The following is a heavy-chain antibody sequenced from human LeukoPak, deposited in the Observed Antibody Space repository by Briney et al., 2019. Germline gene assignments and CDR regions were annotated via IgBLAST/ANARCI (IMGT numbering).Heavy chain of an antibody. CDR3: SEGYFEPFDH. V-gene: IGHV4-59*02. D-gene: IGHD2/OR15-2a*01. CDR1: GASVSTSH. CDR2: LSYTGKT. J-gene: IGHJ4*02. Sequence: PSETLSLTCVVSGASVSTSHWNWIRQLPGKGLEWIGCLSYTGKTDYNPSLTSRATISLATSKNQVSLKLRSVTAADTAIYYCSEGYFEPFDHWGQGILVTVSS.